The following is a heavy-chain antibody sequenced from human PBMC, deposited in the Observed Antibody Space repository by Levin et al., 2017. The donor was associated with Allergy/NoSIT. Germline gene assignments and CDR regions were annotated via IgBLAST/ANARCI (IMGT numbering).Heavy chain of an antibody. CDR3: AKAWVHCSSSSCPPDY. J-gene: IGHJ4*02. Sequence: MPSETLSLTCTVSGASISSSNWWNWLRQSPGKGLEWLGEIYHSGTTNYNPSLGSRITMSLDKSRNQFSLTLTSVTAADTAVYYCAKAWVHCSSSSCPPDYWGQGTLVTVSS. CDR2: IYHSGTT. V-gene: IGHV4-4*02. D-gene: IGHD2-2*01. CDR1: GASISSSNW.